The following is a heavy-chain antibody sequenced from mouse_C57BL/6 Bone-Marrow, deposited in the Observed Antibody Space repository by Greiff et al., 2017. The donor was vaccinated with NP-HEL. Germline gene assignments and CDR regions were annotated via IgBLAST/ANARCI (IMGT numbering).Heavy chain of an antibody. Sequence: VMLVESGPGLVQPSQSLSITCTVSGFSLTSYGVHWVRQSPGKGLEWLGVIWSGGSTDYNAAFISRLSISKDNSKSQVFFKMNSLQADDTAIYYCARNVYYGNYWFAYWGQGTLVTVSA. D-gene: IGHD2-1*01. J-gene: IGHJ3*01. CDR3: ARNVYYGNYWFAY. CDR1: GFSLTSYG. CDR2: IWSGGST. V-gene: IGHV2-2*01.